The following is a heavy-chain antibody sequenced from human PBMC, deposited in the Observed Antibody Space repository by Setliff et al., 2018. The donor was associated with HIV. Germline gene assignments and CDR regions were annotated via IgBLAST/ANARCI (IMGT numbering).Heavy chain of an antibody. V-gene: IGHV1-2*02. CDR2: INPETGDP. CDR1: GYRFIGHY. CDR3: ATGIPSDLDY. J-gene: IGHJ4*01. D-gene: IGHD2-21*01. Sequence: VTVSCKTSGYRFIGHYLHWVRLAPGQGPEWVGWINPETGDPNYAQKFRGRVLMTRDTSITTAFLHVAKLTSDDTAICYCATGIPSDLDYWGQGTLVTVSS.